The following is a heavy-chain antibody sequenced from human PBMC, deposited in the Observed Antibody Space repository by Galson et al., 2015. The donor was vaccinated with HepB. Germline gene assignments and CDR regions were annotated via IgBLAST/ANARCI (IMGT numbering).Heavy chain of an antibody. V-gene: IGHV3-21*01. CDR3: TSELLSAPRDY. J-gene: IGHJ4*02. Sequence: SLRLSCAASGFTFSSYAMSWVRQAPGKGLEWVSSISDGGSYRFYADSVRGRFTISRDNAKNSLCLQMSNLRAEDTALYYCTSELLSAPRDYWGQGTLVTVSS. CDR1: GFTFSSYA. CDR2: ISDGGSYR. D-gene: IGHD6-19*01.